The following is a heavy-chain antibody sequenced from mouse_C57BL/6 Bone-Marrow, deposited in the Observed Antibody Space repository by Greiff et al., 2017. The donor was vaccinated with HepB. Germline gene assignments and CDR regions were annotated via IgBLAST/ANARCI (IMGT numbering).Heavy chain of an antibody. CDR3: ARRSYYSNYVAWFAY. V-gene: IGHV1-75*01. CDR1: GYTFTDYY. D-gene: IGHD2-5*01. CDR2: IFPGSGST. Sequence: QVQLQQSGPELVKPGASVKISCKASGYTFTDYYINWVKQRPGQGLEWIGWIFPGSGSTYYNEKFKGKATLTVDKSSSTAYMLLSSLTSEDSAVYFCARRSYYSNYVAWFAYWGQGTLVTVSA. J-gene: IGHJ3*01.